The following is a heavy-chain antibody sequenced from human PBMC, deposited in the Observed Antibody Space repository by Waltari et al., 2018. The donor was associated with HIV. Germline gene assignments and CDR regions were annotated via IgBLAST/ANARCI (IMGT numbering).Heavy chain of an antibody. CDR2: IRSKAYGGTT. J-gene: IGHJ4*02. CDR3: TRGMGSGAMEGDY. CDR1: GFTFGDYA. Sequence: EVQLVESGGGLVQPGRSLRLSCTASGFTFGDYAMSWFRQAPGKGLEWVGFIRSKAYGGTTEYAASVKGRFTISRDDSKSIAYLQMNSLKTEDTAVYYCTRGMGSGAMEGDYWGRGTLVTVSS. V-gene: IGHV3-49*03. D-gene: IGHD6-19*01.